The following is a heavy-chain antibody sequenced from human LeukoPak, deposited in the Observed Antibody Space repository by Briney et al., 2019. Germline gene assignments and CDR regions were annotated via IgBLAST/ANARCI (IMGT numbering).Heavy chain of an antibody. CDR1: GYTFTSYG. V-gene: IGHV1-18*01. Sequence: ASVKVSFKASGYTFTSYGISWVRQAPGQGLEWMGWISAYNGNTNYAQKLQGRVTMTTDTSTSTAYMELRSLRSDDTAVYYCARDPGLSSGYSYGPDLHQFDYWGQGTLVTVSS. CDR3: ARDPGLSSGYSYGPDLHQFDY. D-gene: IGHD5-18*01. CDR2: ISAYNGNT. J-gene: IGHJ4*02.